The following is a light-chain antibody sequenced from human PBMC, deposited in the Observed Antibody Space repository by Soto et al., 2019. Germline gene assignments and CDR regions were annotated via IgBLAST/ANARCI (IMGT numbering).Light chain of an antibody. CDR2: DNN. CDR3: EAWDSSLYVVI. J-gene: IGLJ2*01. V-gene: IGLV1-51*01. CDR1: SSNIGNNY. Sequence: QSVLTQPPSVSAAPGQMVTISCSGSSSNIGNNYVSWYQQLPGTAPKLLIYDNNKRPSGIPDRFSGSKSGTSATLGITGLQTGDEADYYCEAWDSSLYVVIFSGGTKLTVL.